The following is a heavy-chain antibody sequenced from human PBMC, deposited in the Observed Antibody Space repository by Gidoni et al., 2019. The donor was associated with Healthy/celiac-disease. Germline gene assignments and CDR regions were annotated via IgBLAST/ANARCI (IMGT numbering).Heavy chain of an antibody. CDR2: ISSSGSTI. J-gene: IGHJ4*02. CDR1: GFSFRSYE. V-gene: IGHV3-48*03. CDR3: ARGGDYVDTAMVAWGGGGLPQDY. D-gene: IGHD5-18*01. Sequence: EVQLVESGGGLLQPGGSVRLSCASAGFSFRSYELSWVRQAPGQGLEWVSYISSSGSTIYYADAVKGRFTISRDNAKNSLYLQMNSLRAEDTAVYYCARGGDYVDTAMVAWGGGGLPQDYWGQGTLVTVSS.